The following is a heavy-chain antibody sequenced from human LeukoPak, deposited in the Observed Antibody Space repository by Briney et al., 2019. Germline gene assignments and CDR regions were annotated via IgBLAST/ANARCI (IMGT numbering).Heavy chain of an antibody. CDR3: ARDGLLDDSSGYYYTPRSTPYNWFDP. D-gene: IGHD3-22*01. V-gene: IGHV1-2*02. Sequence: ASVKVSCKASGYTFTGYYMHWVRQAPGQGLEWMGWINPNSGGTNYAQKFQGRVTMTRDTSISTAYMELSRLRSDDTAVYYCARDGLLDDSSGYYYTPRSTPYNWFDPWGQGTLVTVSS. CDR1: GYTFTGYY. CDR2: INPNSGGT. J-gene: IGHJ5*02.